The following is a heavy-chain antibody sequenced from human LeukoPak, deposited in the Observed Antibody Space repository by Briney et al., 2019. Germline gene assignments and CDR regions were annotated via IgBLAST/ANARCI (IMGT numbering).Heavy chain of an antibody. J-gene: IGHJ4*02. CDR1: GGTFSSYA. V-gene: IGHV1-69*04. CDR3: ARRLGGGLYWFDY. D-gene: IGHD2-8*02. Sequence: GASVKVSCKASGGTFSSYAISWVRQAPGQGLEWMGRIIPIFGIANYAQKFQGRVTITADKSTSTAYMELSSLRSEDTAVYYCARRLGGGLYWFDYWGQGTLVTVSS. CDR2: IIPIFGIA.